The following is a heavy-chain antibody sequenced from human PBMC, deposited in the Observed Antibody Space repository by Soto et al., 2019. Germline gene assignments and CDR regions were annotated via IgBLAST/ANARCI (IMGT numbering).Heavy chain of an antibody. Sequence: PGGSLRLSCAASGFTFRSFAMSWVRQAPGRGLEWVSGISDTGGSTYYADSVKGRFTISRDNSKNTLFLQMKSLRAEDTAVYFCATHRTAAADALDSWGQGTLVPVSS. CDR3: ATHRTAAADALDS. CDR1: GFTFRSFA. CDR2: ISDTGGST. J-gene: IGHJ4*02. D-gene: IGHD6-13*01. V-gene: IGHV3-23*01.